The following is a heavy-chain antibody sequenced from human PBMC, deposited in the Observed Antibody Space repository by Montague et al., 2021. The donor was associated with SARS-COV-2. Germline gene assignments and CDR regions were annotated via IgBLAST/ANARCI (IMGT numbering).Heavy chain of an antibody. CDR1: GGSIRSYS. Sequence: SETLSLTCTVSGGSIRSYSWSWIRQPAAKGLDWIGRIFASGGTIYSPSLRSRVSMSVDASKNQFSFILTSVTAADTGVYFCARDGGFYGSGGYSLWGQGTLVTASS. V-gene: IGHV4-4*07. J-gene: IGHJ4*02. CDR3: ARDGGFYGSGGYSL. D-gene: IGHD3-10*01. CDR2: IFASGGT.